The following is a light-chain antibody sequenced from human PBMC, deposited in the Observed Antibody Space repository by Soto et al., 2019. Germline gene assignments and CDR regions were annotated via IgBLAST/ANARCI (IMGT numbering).Light chain of an antibody. V-gene: IGKV3-20*01. J-gene: IGKJ2*01. CDR2: GAS. CDR1: QSISTW. Sequence: SQSPSTLSASVGDRVTITCRASQSISTWLAWYQQKPGQAPRLLIFGASSRATDTPDRFSGSGSGTAFTLTITRVDTEDFAVYYCHYYADSPYTFGQGTRLEI. CDR3: HYYADSPYT.